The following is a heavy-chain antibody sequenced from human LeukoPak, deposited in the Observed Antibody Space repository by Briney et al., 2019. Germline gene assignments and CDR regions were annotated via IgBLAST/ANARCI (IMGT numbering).Heavy chain of an antibody. J-gene: IGHJ4*01. CDR1: GGSFSGYY. V-gene: IGHV4-34*01. Sequence: PSETLSLTCAVYGGSFSGYYWSWIRQPPGKGLEWIGEINHSGSTNYNPSLKSRVTISVDTSKNQFSLKLSSVTAADTAVYYCARHGIRYFDWLFHSYFDYWGQGTLVTVSS. CDR2: INHSGST. D-gene: IGHD3-9*01. CDR3: ARHGIRYFDWLFHSYFDY.